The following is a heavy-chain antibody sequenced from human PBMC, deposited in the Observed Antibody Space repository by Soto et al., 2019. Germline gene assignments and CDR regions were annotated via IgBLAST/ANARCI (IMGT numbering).Heavy chain of an antibody. CDR1: GYTFTVYY. J-gene: IGHJ3*02. V-gene: IGHV1-2*02. Sequence: ASVKVSCKDSGYTFTVYYMHCVLHSPGQGLEWMGWINPNSGGTNYAQKFQGRVTMTRDTSISTAYMELSRLRSDDTAVYYCAREDGVRAFDIWGQGTMVTVSS. CDR3: AREDGVRAFDI. D-gene: IGHD3-16*01. CDR2: INPNSGGT.